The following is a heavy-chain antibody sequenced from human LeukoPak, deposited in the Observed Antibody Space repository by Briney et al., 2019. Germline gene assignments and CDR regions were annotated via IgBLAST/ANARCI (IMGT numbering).Heavy chain of an antibody. CDR3: AREMYRSGWYLPV. CDR2: INDGGSSR. Sequence: QTGGSLRLSCAASGFTFSSYWMHWVRQAPGKGLVGVSRINDGGSSRTYADSVKGRFTISRDNAKNTLYLQMNSLRAEDTAVYYCAREMYRSGWYLPVWGQGTLVTVSS. D-gene: IGHD6-19*01. J-gene: IGHJ4*02. CDR1: GFTFSSYW. V-gene: IGHV3-74*01.